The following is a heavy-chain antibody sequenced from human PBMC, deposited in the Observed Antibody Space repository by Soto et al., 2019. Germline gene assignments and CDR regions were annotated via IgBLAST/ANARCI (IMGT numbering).Heavy chain of an antibody. Sequence: QLQVQESGPGQVKPSQSLSLTCTVSGGSITSHHYYWGWIRQPPGKGLEWIGSIYSGGNTYYNPSFRSRLTIFVDTAKNLISLKLNSVTAADSAIYYCGSGPSTTWIDNWGLGTQVSVSS. V-gene: IGHV4-39*01. CDR1: GGSITSHHYY. D-gene: IGHD2-2*01. CDR3: GSGPSTTWIDN. J-gene: IGHJ4*02. CDR2: IYSGGNT.